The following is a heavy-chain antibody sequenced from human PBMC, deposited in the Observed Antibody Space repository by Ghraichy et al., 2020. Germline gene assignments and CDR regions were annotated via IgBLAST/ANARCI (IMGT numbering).Heavy chain of an antibody. CDR3: VRGIGDA. V-gene: IGHV3-74*01. Sequence: LSLTCAASGFMFSKDWMHWVRQAPGKGLVWVSRINSDGIITTYADSVKGRFTISRDNAKNTLYLQMNSLRADDTAVYYCVRGIGDAWGQGALVTVSS. CDR1: GFMFSKDW. D-gene: IGHD2-15*01. CDR2: INSDGIIT. J-gene: IGHJ5*02.